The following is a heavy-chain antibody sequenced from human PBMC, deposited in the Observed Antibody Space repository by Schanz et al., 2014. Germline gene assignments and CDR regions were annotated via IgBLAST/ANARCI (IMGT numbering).Heavy chain of an antibody. V-gene: IGHV3-11*06. J-gene: IGHJ4*02. CDR1: GFVFGDYY. CDR3: ARDRRNADLDY. D-gene: IGHD1-1*01. CDR2: ISDSGTYT. Sequence: QVQVVQSGGGLVKPGGSLRLSCAASGFVFGDYYMTWIRQAPGKGLEWLSYISDSGTYTNYADSVKGRFTISRDNAKSSLYLQMNSLRVEDTALYYCARDRRNADLDYWGQGTLXTVSS.